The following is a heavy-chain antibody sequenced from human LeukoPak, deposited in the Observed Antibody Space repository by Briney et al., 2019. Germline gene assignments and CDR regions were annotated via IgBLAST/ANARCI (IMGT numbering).Heavy chain of an antibody. CDR1: GFTFSNAW. V-gene: IGHV3-15*01. J-gene: IGHJ4*02. CDR2: IKSKTDGGTT. Sequence: PGGSLRLSCAASGFTFSNAWMSWVRQAPGKGLEWVGRIKSKTDGGTTDYAAPVEGRFTISRDDSKNTLYLQMNSLKTEDTAVYYCTTGVSGSSSWFDYWGQGTLVTVSS. CDR3: TTGVSGSSSWFDY. D-gene: IGHD6-13*01.